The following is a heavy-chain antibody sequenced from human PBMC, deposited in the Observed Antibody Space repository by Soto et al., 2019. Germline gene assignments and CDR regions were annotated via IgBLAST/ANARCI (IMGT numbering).Heavy chain of an antibody. V-gene: IGHV4-39*07. CDR2: IYYSGST. Sequence: SETLSLTCTVSGGSISSSSYYWGWIRQTPGKGLEWIGSIYYSGSTYYNPSLKSRVTISVDTSKNQFSLKLSSVTAADTAVYYCARESLGYCSGGSCYSKGHYYYYMDVWGKGTTVTVSS. CDR1: GGSISSSSYY. J-gene: IGHJ6*03. D-gene: IGHD2-15*01. CDR3: ARESLGYCSGGSCYSKGHYYYYMDV.